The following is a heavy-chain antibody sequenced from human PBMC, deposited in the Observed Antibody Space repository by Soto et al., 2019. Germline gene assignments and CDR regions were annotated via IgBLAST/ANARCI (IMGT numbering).Heavy chain of an antibody. CDR2: IYRSGGT. CDR1: GASISTYY. V-gene: IGHV4-4*07. J-gene: IGHJ6*02. CDR3: ARGAAAGVDYGMDV. Sequence: ETLSLTCRVPGASISTYYWSWIRQPAGKGLEWIGRIYRSGGTNFNPSLMSRVSMSVDTSKNQFSLKLSSVVAADTAVYYCARGAAAGVDYGMDVWGQGTKVTVSS. D-gene: IGHD6-13*01.